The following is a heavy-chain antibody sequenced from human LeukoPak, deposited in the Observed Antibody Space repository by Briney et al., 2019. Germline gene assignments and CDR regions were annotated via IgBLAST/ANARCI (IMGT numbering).Heavy chain of an antibody. D-gene: IGHD4-17*01. J-gene: IGHJ4*02. CDR3: ASREDYGDYGGVY. Sequence: GGSLRLSCVPSRFTFSKYAMNWVCAAPGRGLEWASGIIGGSGGTRYYAESVEGRFSISRDNSKNTLYLQMNSLRAEDTAVYYCASREDYGDYGGVYWGQGTLVTVSS. CDR1: RFTFSKYA. CDR2: IIGGSGGTR. V-gene: IGHV3-23*01.